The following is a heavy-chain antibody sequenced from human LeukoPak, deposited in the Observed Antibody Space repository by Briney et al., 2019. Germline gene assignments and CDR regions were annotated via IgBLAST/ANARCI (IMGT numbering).Heavy chain of an antibody. Sequence: PGGPLNFPWQPPGLTFVGNGIGWVGRAQGRGLGGVANIKQDGSEKYYVDSVKGRFTISRDNAKNSLYLQMNSLRAEDTAVYYCARVAPSYYFDYWGQGTLVTVSS. CDR1: GLTFVGNG. CDR2: IKQDGSEK. CDR3: ARVAPSYYFDY. J-gene: IGHJ4*02. V-gene: IGHV3-7*01.